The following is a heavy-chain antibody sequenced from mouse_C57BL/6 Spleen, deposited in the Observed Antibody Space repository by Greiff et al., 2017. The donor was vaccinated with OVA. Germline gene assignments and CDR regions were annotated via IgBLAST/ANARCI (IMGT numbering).Heavy chain of an antibody. CDR2: IHPNSGST. CDR3: ACYGYDLYYAMDY. D-gene: IGHD2-2*01. V-gene: IGHV1-64*01. CDR1: GYTFTSYW. Sequence: QVQLQQPGAELVKPGASVKLSCKASGYTFTSYWMHWVKQRPGQGLEWIGMIHPNSGSTNYNEKFKSKATLTVDKSSSTAYMQLSSLTSEDSAVYYCACYGYDLYYAMDYWGQGTSVTVSS. J-gene: IGHJ4*01.